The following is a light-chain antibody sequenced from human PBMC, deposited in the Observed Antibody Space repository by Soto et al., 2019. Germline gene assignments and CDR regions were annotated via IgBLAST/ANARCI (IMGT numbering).Light chain of an antibody. CDR2: YDD. Sequence: QSVLTQPPSVSEAPRQRVTISGSGSSSNIGNNAVNWYQQLPGKAPKLLIYYDDLLPSGVSDRFSGSKSGTSASLAISGLQSEDEADYYCAAWDDSLNGLVFGGGTKVTVL. J-gene: IGLJ2*01. CDR3: AAWDDSLNGLV. CDR1: SSNIGNNA. V-gene: IGLV1-36*01.